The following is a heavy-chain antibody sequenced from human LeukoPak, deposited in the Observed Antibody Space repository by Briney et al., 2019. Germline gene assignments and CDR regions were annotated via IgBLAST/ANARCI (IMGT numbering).Heavy chain of an antibody. CDR2: IYYSETT. CDR1: GGSISSTSYY. CDR3: ARQVSDYYYYYIDV. V-gene: IGHV4-39*01. J-gene: IGHJ6*03. D-gene: IGHD5/OR15-5a*01. Sequence: SETLSLTCTVSGGSISSTSYYWDWIRQSPGKGPEWIGSIYYSETTYYNPSLESRVTISIDTSKNRFSLQLSSVTAADTALYYCARQVSDYYYYYIDVWGTGTTVTVSS.